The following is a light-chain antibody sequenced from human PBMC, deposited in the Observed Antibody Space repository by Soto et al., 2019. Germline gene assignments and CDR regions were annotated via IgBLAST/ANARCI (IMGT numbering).Light chain of an antibody. CDR3: QQYDNLPFT. V-gene: IGKV1-33*01. CDR1: DDIKAY. J-gene: IGKJ4*01. CDR2: DVS. Sequence: IQMTQTPSSLSASVGDRVTITCQATDDIKAYLNWYHQKPREAPKLLVFDVSTLEAGVPSRFSGSGSATDFTLTISSLQPEDTGTYYCQQYDNLPFTFGGGTKVDI.